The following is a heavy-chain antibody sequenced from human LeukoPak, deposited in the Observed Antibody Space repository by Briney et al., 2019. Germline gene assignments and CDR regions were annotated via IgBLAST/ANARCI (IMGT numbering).Heavy chain of an antibody. CDR1: GFTFRDSW. CDR2: IRPDGRDT. D-gene: IGHD3-10*01. V-gene: IGHV3-7*01. Sequence: GWSLRLSCAASGFTFRDSWMAWVRQAPGKGPEWVANIRPDGRDTYHVDSVRGRFTISKDNAQSLLNLQMNRLRAEDSAVYYCSRWGVNAGLDRWGQGALVIVSS. CDR3: SRWGVNAGLDR. J-gene: IGHJ5*01.